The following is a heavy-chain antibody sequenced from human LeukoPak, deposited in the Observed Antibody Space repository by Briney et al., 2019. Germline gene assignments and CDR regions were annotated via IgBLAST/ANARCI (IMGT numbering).Heavy chain of an antibody. J-gene: IGHJ6*02. CDR1: GFTFSNYA. Sequence: GGSLRLSCAGSGFTFSNYAMTWVRQAPGKGLEWVSTINRSGGGTFYAASVKGRFSISRDNSKTTIYLHMNSLRGEDTAIYYCVRDWGYDLWNSYSYGMDVWGQGTTVAVSS. CDR2: INRSGGGT. V-gene: IGHV3-23*01. D-gene: IGHD3-3*01. CDR3: VRDWGYDLWNSYSYGMDV.